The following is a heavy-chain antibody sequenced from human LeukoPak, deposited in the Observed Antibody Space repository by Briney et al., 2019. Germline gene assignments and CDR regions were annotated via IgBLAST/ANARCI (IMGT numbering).Heavy chain of an antibody. J-gene: IGHJ3*02. Sequence: GASLKISCKGSGSSFSSYWIGWVRQLPGKGLEWMGMIYPGDSDPRYSPSFQGQVTFSADKSINTAHLHWSSRKASDTAMYYCATRGGGQMVRGIPDAFDIWGQGTMVTVSS. CDR2: IYPGDSDP. D-gene: IGHD3-10*01. CDR1: GSSFSSYW. CDR3: ATRGGGQMVRGIPDAFDI. V-gene: IGHV5-51*01.